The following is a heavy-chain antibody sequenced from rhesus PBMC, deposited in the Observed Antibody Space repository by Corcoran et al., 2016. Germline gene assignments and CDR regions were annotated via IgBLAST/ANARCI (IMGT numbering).Heavy chain of an antibody. D-gene: IGHD5-42*01. CDR2: RSPYNGNR. CDR3: TRGGYSGFDY. CDR1: GYTFTSYY. V-gene: IGHV1-180*01. Sequence: QVQLVQSGAEIKQPGASVKLSCKASGYTFTSYYMHWVRQAPGQGLEWIGLRSPYNGNRGYAQNVQGRVTITTDTSTSTGYMELSSLRSEDTAVYYCTRGGYSGFDYWGQGVLVTVSS. J-gene: IGHJ4*01.